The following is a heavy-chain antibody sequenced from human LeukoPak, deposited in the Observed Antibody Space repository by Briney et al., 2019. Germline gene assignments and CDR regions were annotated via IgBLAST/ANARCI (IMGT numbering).Heavy chain of an antibody. V-gene: IGHV3-23*01. J-gene: IGHJ4*02. CDR1: GFTFSGYA. CDR2: ISGSGGST. Sequence: GGSLRLSCAASGFTFSGYAMSWVRQAPGKGPHWVSAISGSGGSTYYAGSVKGRFTISRDNSKNTLYLQMNSLRVEDTAVYYCAKVALGYCSGGSCYTLDYWGQGTLVSVSS. D-gene: IGHD2-15*01. CDR3: AKVALGYCSGGSCYTLDY.